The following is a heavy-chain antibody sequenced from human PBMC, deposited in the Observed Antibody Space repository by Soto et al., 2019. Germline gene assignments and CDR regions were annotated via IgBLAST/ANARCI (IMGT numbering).Heavy chain of an antibody. CDR3: AKESLFSMGLDY. CDR2: ISGSGDNT. D-gene: IGHD3-3*01. Sequence: EVQLLESGGGLVQPGGSLRLSCADSGFTFSSYAMSWVRHAPGKGLEWVSLISGSGDNTYYADSVKGRFTISRDNSKNTLYLPMNSLRVEDPAVYYCAKESLFSMGLDYWGQGTLVTVSS. CDR1: GFTFSSYA. J-gene: IGHJ4*02. V-gene: IGHV3-23*01.